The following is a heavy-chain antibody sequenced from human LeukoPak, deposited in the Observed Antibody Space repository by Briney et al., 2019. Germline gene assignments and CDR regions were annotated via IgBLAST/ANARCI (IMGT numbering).Heavy chain of an antibody. CDR3: ERAAGPLHAWDY. CDR1: GGSTSRYY. J-gene: IGHJ4*02. CDR2: IYYTRST. V-gene: IGHV4-59*01. Sequence: PSETLSLTSTVSGGSTSRYYWSAVPQPPRKGLWWIGYIYYTRSTNYNASLKSRVSISVDTSKNQFCLKLSSVPSADTAVYYCERAAGPLHAWDYWGQGTLVTVSS.